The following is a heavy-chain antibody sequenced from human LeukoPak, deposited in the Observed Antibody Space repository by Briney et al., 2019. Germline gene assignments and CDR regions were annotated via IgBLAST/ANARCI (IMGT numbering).Heavy chain of an antibody. CDR1: GFTFSSYS. V-gene: IGHV3-48*01. D-gene: IGHD2-2*01. Sequence: GGSLRLSCAAPGFTFSSYSLSWVRQAPGKGLEWVSYISSSSSPKYYADSVKGRFTISRDNAKNSLYLQMNSLRAEDTAIYYCARITGTIDCSSATCPADNWGQGTLVTVSS. J-gene: IGHJ4*02. CDR3: ARITGTIDCSSATCPADN. CDR2: ISSSSSPK.